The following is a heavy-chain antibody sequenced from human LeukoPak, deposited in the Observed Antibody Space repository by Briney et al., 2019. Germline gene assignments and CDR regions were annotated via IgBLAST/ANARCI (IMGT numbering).Heavy chain of an antibody. CDR2: ISYDGSNK. CDR3: AREALAVAGTDDAFDI. D-gene: IGHD6-19*01. V-gene: IGHV3-30-3*01. CDR1: GFTFSSYA. Sequence: GGSLRLSCAASGFTFSSYAMHWVRQAPGKGLEWVAVISYDGSNKYYADSVKGRFTISRDNSKNTLYLQMNSLRAEDTAVYYCAREALAVAGTDDAFDIWGQGTMVTVSA. J-gene: IGHJ3*02.